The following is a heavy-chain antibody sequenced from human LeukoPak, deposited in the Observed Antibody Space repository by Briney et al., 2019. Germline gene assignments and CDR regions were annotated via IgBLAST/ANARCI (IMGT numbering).Heavy chain of an antibody. CDR2: IKRKIDGWTT. V-gene: IGHV3-15*01. D-gene: IGHD4-17*01. CDR3: TTISDGVSADYGY. Sequence: PGGSLRLSCAASGFTFSNAWMSWVRQAPGKGLEWLGRIKRKIDGWTTDYTAPVKGRFTISRDDSKNTLYLQMNSLKSEDTAVYYCTTISDGVSADYGYWGQGTLVTVSS. J-gene: IGHJ4*02. CDR1: GFTFSNAW.